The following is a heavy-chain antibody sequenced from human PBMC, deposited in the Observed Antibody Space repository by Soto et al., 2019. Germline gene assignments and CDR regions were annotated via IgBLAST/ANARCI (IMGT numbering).Heavy chain of an antibody. CDR3: ATIGIVGATSVDY. CDR2: ISTSGST. V-gene: IGHV4-61*01. CDR1: GGSVSSNSYY. D-gene: IGHD1-26*01. J-gene: IGHJ4*02. Sequence: PSETLSLSFTVSGGSVSSNSYYWSCIRQPPGKGLEWIGYISTSGSTNNDPSLQSRVTVSVDTSKNQFSLNLSSVTAEDTAVYYCATIGIVGATSVDYWAQGTLVSVYS.